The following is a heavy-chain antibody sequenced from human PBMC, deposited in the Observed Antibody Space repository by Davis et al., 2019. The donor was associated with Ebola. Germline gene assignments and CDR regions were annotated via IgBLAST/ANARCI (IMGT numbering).Heavy chain of an antibody. D-gene: IGHD2-21*02. J-gene: IGHJ5*02. CDR3: ARGGRFVTALDH. V-gene: IGHV3-48*03. CDR2: INSRSTII. Sequence: GESLKISCAASGLSFSGYEMTWVRQAPGKGPEFISYINSRSTIIFYADSVKGRFTISRDNAKNSLYLQMNSLRAEDTAVYYCARGGRFVTALDHWGPGTLVTVSS. CDR1: GLSFSGYE.